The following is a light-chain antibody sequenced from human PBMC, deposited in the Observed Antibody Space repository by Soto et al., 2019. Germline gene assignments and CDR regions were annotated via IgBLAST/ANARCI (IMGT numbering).Light chain of an antibody. CDR2: GAS. CDR3: HQYADSPRT. J-gene: IGKJ1*01. Sequence: EIGLTQSAGTLSLSPGERATLSWGASQSVTNSYLAWYQQKPGQAPRLLIYGASSRATGIPDRFSGSGSGADFTLTISRLDTEDFAMYYCHQYADSPRTFGQGTKVDIK. CDR1: QSVTNSY. V-gene: IGKV3-20*01.